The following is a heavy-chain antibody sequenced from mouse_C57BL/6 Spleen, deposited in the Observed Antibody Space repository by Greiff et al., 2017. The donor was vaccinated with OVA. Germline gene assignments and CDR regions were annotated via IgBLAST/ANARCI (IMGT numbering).Heavy chain of an antibody. CDR1: GYTFTEYT. CDR3: ARHGDHYRGSSYYWYFDV. CDR2: FYPGSGSI. Sequence: VQRVESGAELVKPGASVKLSCKASGYTFTEYTIHWVKQRSGQGLEWIGWFYPGSGSIKYNEKFKDKATLTADKSSSTVYMELSRLTSEDSAVYFCARHGDHYRGSSYYWYFDVWGTGTTVTVSS. J-gene: IGHJ1*03. V-gene: IGHV1-62-2*01. D-gene: IGHD1-1*01.